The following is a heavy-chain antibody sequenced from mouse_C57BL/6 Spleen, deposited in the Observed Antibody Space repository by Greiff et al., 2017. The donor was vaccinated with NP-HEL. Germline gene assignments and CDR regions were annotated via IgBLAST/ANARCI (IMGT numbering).Heavy chain of an antibody. CDR1: GYTFTSYW. V-gene: IGHV1-69*01. CDR3: ARKLRRGNFDY. Sequence: VKLQQPGAELVMPGASVKLSCKASGYTFTSYWMHWVKQRPGQGLEWIGEIDPSDSYTNYNQKFKGKSTLTVDKSSSTAYMQRSSLTSEDSAVYYCARKLRRGNFDYWGQGTTLTVSS. J-gene: IGHJ2*01. CDR2: IDPSDSYT. D-gene: IGHD1-1*01.